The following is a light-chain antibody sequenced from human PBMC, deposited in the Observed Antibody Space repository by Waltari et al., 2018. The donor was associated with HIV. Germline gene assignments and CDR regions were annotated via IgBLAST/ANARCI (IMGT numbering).Light chain of an antibody. J-gene: IGLJ1*01. CDR3: TSYTSRNTRV. V-gene: IGLV2-14*01. CDR1: TSDVGGYQY. CDR2: EVT. Sequence: QSALTQPVSVSGSPGQSITISCTGTTSDVGGYQYVSWYQQHPGKAPKLMIYEVTNRPSWVSFRFSGSKSGNTASLTISGLQAEDEADYFCTSYTSRNTRVFGTGTKVTVL.